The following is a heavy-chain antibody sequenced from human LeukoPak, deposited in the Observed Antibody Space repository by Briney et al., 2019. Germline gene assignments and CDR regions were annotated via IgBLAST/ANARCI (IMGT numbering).Heavy chain of an antibody. CDR2: IYYSGNT. CDR1: GDSITSGSYY. Sequence: PSETLSLTCTVSGDSITSGSYYWAWIRQPPGRGLEWIGSIYYSGNTYYNPSLKSRVTISVDTSNNEFSLRLTSVTAADTAVYYCARLGKKDYWGQGTLVTVSS. D-gene: IGHD4-23*01. J-gene: IGHJ4*02. V-gene: IGHV4-39*07. CDR3: ARLGKKDY.